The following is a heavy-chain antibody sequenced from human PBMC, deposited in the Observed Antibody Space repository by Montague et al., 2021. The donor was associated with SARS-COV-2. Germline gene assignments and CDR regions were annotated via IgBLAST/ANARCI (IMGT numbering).Heavy chain of an antibody. J-gene: IGHJ3*02. CDR1: GFSLSTSGVG. CDR3: AHRRGLLLSDAFDI. CDR2: IYWDDDK. V-gene: IGHV2-5*02. D-gene: IGHD1-26*01. Sequence: SLSLTCTFSGFSLSTSGVGVGWIRQPPGKALEWLALIYWDDDKRYSPSLKSRLTITKDTSKNQVVLTMTNMDPVDTATYYCAHRRGLLLSDAFDIWGQGTMVTVSS.